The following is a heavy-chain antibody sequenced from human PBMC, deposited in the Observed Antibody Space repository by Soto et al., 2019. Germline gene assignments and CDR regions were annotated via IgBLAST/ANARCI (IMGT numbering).Heavy chain of an antibody. CDR2: INPNSGGT. Sequence: QVQLVQSGAEVKKPGASVKVSCKASGYTFTGYYMHWVRQAPGQGLEWMGWINPNSGGTNYAQKFQGRVTITADESTSTAYMELSSLRSEDTAVYYCARRTYDILTGYYNWGQGTLVTVSS. CDR1: GYTFTGYY. D-gene: IGHD3-9*01. CDR3: ARRTYDILTGYYN. V-gene: IGHV1-2*02. J-gene: IGHJ4*02.